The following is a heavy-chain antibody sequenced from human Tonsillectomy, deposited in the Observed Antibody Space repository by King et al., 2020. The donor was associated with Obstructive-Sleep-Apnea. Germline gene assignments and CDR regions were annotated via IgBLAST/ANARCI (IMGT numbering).Heavy chain of an antibody. CDR2: IYWDDDK. D-gene: IGHD3-9*01. J-gene: IGHJ4*02. V-gene: IGHV2-5*02. CDR1: GFSLSTSGVG. CDR3: AHYDILPGYYDY. Sequence: TLKESGPTLVKPTQTLTLTCSFSGFSLSTSGVGVGWIRQPPGKALEWLALIYWDDDKRYSPSLKSRLTITKDPSKNQVVLTMTNMDPLDTGTYYCAHYDILPGYYDYWGQGTLVTVSS.